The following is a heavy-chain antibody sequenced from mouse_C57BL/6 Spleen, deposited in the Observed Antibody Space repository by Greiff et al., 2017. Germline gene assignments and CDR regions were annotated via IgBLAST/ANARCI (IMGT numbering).Heavy chain of an antibody. CDR2: IYPGDGDT. D-gene: IGHD2-4*01. V-gene: IGHV1-82*01. J-gene: IGHJ4*01. CDR3: ANYDDDAALDAKDY. CDR1: GYAFSSSW. Sequence: VQLQQSGPELVKPGASVKISCKASGYAFSSSWMNWVKQRPGKGLEWIGRIYPGDGDTNYNGKFTGKATLTADKSSSTAYMQLSSLTSEDSAVYFRANYDDDAALDAKDYWGQGTSGTVSS.